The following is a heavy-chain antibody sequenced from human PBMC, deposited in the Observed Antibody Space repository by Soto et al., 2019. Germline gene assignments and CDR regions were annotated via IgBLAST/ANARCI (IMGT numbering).Heavy chain of an antibody. V-gene: IGHV3-30*18. CDR1: GFTFSSYG. J-gene: IGHJ6*02. CDR3: AKDTYNWNYVGYYYYGMDV. CDR2: ISYDGSNK. Sequence: PGGSLRLSCAASGFTFSSYGMHWVRQAPGKGLEWVAVISYDGSNKYYADSVKGRFTISRDNSKNTLYLQMNSLRAEDTAVYYCAKDTYNWNYVGYYYYGMDVWGQGTTVTVSS. D-gene: IGHD1-7*01.